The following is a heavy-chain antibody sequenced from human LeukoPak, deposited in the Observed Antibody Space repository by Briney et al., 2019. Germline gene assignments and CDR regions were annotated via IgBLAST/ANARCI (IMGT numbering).Heavy chain of an antibody. Sequence: NPSETLSLTCAVYGGSFSGYYWGWIRQPPGKGLEWVGHMYYRGNTFYNPSLKSRVTISVDTSKNQFSLKLRSVTAADTAVYYCARLYGNYQNYFDYWGQGTLVTVSS. CDR1: GGSFSGYY. CDR3: ARLYGNYQNYFDY. V-gene: IGHV4-34*01. CDR2: MYYRGNT. J-gene: IGHJ4*02. D-gene: IGHD1-7*01.